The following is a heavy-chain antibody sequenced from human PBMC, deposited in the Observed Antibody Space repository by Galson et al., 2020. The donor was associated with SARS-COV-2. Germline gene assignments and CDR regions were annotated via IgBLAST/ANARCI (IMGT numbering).Heavy chain of an antibody. CDR2: IYYSGRT. D-gene: IGHD2-21*02. CDR3: ARHPSFEAYCGGDCYPDHWYFDL. V-gene: IGHV4-39*01. CDR1: GGSISSSSYY. Sequence: SETLSLTCTVSGGSISSSSYYWGWIRQPPGKGLEWIGSIYYSGRTYYNPSLKSRVTISVDTSKNQFSLKLSSVTAADTAVYYCARHPSFEAYCGGDCYPDHWYFDLWGRGTLVTVSS. J-gene: IGHJ2*01.